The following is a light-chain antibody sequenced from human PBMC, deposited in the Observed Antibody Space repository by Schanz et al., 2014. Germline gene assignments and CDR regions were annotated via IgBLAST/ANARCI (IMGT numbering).Light chain of an antibody. V-gene: IGLV1-44*01. CDR2: STN. J-gene: IGLJ3*02. CDR1: SSNIGTNT. Sequence: QSVLTQPPSASGTPGQRVTISCSGSSSNIGTNTVIWYQQLPGTAPKLLIHSTNQRPSGVPDRFSGSKSATSASLAITGLQAEDEGDYYCQSYDSRLSGSWVFGGGTKLTVL. CDR3: QSYDSRLSGSWV.